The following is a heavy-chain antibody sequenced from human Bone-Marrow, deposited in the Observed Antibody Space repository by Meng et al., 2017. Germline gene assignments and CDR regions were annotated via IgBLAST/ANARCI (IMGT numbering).Heavy chain of an antibody. Sequence: GESLKISCAASGFTFSSYSMNWVRQAPGKGLEWVSSISSSSSYIYYADSVKGRFTISRDNAKNSLYVQMNSLRAEDTAVYYCASPGEMATILVSGGRRIDYWGQGTLVTVSS. CDR3: ASPGEMATILVSGGRRIDY. J-gene: IGHJ4*02. CDR2: ISSSSSYI. V-gene: IGHV3-21*01. D-gene: IGHD5-24*01. CDR1: GFTFSSYS.